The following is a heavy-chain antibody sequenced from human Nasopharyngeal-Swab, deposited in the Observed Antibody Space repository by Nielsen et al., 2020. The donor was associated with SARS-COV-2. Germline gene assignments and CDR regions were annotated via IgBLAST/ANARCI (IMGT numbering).Heavy chain of an antibody. Sequence: WVRQAPGQGLEWIGWMNPNSGNTGYAQKFQGRVTMTRNSSITTAYMELSSLRSEDTAVYYCARAPAWAYGAYPYYFDYWGQGTLVTVSS. V-gene: IGHV1-8*01. CDR2: MNPNSGNT. D-gene: IGHD4-17*01. CDR3: ARAPAWAYGAYPYYFDY. J-gene: IGHJ4*02.